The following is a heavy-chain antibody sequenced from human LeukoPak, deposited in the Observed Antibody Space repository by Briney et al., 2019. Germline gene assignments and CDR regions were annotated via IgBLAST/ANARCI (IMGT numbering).Heavy chain of an antibody. CDR3: ARHSRGLLSKSSSTSYDY. Sequence: GESLKISCKGSGYSFTTYWIGWVRQMPGKGLEWMGTIYPGDSETRYSPSFQGQVTISADKSISTAYLQWSSLKASDTAMYYCARHSRGLLSKSSSTSYDYWGQGTLVTVSS. J-gene: IGHJ4*02. CDR2: IYPGDSET. CDR1: GYSFTTYW. D-gene: IGHD2-2*01. V-gene: IGHV5-51*01.